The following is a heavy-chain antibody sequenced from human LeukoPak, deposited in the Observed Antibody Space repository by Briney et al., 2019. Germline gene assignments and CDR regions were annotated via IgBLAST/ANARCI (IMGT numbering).Heavy chain of an antibody. CDR1: GFTLSNYW. Sequence: GGSLRLSCAASGFTLSNYWMHWVRQAPGKGLVWVSRIKSDGSSIIYADSVKGRFTISRDNAKNTLYLQMNSLRAEDTAVYYCARDRGIAAAAHDAFDIWGQGTMVTVSS. V-gene: IGHV3-74*01. CDR2: IKSDGSSI. CDR3: ARDRGIAAAAHDAFDI. D-gene: IGHD6-13*01. J-gene: IGHJ3*02.